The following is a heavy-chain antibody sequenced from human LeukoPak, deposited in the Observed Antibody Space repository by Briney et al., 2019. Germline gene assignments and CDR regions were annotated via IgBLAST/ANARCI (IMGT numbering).Heavy chain of an antibody. CDR1: GFTFSDYY. Sequence: TGGSLRLSCAASGFTFSDYYMSWIRQAPGKGLEWVSYISSSGSTIYYADSVKGRFTISRDNSKNTLYMQMNSLRAEDTAVYYCAKAVVIVPTATPFDYWGQGTLVTVSS. CDR3: AKAVVIVPTATPFDY. D-gene: IGHD2-2*01. J-gene: IGHJ4*02. CDR2: ISSSGSTI. V-gene: IGHV3-11*01.